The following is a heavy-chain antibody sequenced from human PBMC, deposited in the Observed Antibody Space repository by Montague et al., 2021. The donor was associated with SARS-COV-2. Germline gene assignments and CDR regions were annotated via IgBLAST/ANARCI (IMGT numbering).Heavy chain of an antibody. J-gene: IGHJ4*02. Sequence: SETRSLTCTVSGDSINSSYWSWIRQPPGKGLEWIGYIYYSGSTYYNPSLKSRLSISLDTSKNHFSLRLSSVTAADTAVYYCARSESPSYSSSPFDYWGQGTLVTVSS. CDR3: ARSESPSYSSSPFDY. D-gene: IGHD6-13*01. CDR1: GDSINSSY. CDR2: IYYSGST. V-gene: IGHV4-59*06.